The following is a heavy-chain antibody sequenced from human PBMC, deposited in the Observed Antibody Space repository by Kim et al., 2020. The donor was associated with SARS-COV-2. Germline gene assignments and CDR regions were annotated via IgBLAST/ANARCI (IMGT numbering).Heavy chain of an antibody. D-gene: IGHD3-22*01. Sequence: KGRLTISRDNSKNTLYLQMNSLSAEATAIYYCARGKNYYDSSGYKDAFDIWGQGTMVTVSS. CDR3: ARGKNYYDSSGYKDAFDI. V-gene: IGHV3-30*01. J-gene: IGHJ3*02.